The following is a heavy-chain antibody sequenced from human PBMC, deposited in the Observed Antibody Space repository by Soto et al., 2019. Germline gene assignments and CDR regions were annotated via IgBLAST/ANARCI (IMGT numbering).Heavy chain of an antibody. Sequence: SATLSLTCRFSGDSIGTYYWILLRPSPGKGLEWIGYINYSGSTNYNPSLKSRVTISVDTSKNQFSLKLSSVTAADTAVYYCARGKGYYYGSSGYYPFDYWGQGTLVTVSS. D-gene: IGHD3-22*01. CDR1: GDSIGTYY. CDR2: INYSGST. J-gene: IGHJ4*02. CDR3: ARGKGYYYGSSGYYPFDY. V-gene: IGHV4-59*12.